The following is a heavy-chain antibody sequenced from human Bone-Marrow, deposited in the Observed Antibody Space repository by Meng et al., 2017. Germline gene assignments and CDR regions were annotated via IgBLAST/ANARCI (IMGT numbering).Heavy chain of an antibody. D-gene: IGHD3-16*01. CDR1: GFTFSSYA. Sequence: GGSLRLSCAASGFTFSSYAMHWVRQAPGKGLGWVAVISYDGSNKYYADSVKGRFIIYRDNSKNTLYLKMNNLRAEDTAVYYCAAGGGGLNAFDIWGQGTRVTVSS. J-gene: IGHJ3*02. CDR2: ISYDGSNK. V-gene: IGHV3-30*01. CDR3: AAGGGGLNAFDI.